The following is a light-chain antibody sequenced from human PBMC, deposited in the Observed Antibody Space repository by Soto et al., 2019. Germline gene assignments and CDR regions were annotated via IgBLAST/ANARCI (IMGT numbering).Light chain of an antibody. V-gene: IGLV2-11*01. J-gene: IGLJ1*01. CDR3: CSYAGSYTYV. CDR2: DVI. Sequence: QSALTQPRSVSGSPGQSVTISCTGTSSDVGSYNYVSWYQQHPGKAPKLMIYDVIKRPSGVHDRFSGSKSGNTASLTISGLQSEDESDYYCCSYAGSYTYVFGTGTKLTVL. CDR1: SSDVGSYNY.